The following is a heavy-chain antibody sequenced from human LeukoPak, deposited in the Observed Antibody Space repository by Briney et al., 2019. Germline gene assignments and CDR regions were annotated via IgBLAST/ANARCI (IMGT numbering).Heavy chain of an antibody. Sequence: QAGGSLRLSCAASGFTFSSYGMHWVRQAPGKGLEWVAFIRYDGSNKYYADSVKGRFTISRDNSKNTLYLQTNSLRAEDTAVYYCAKGVDIVVVPAALGYYYYMDVWGKGTTVTISS. CDR1: GFTFSSYG. V-gene: IGHV3-30*02. CDR3: AKGVDIVVVPAALGYYYYMDV. J-gene: IGHJ6*03. CDR2: IRYDGSNK. D-gene: IGHD2-2*03.